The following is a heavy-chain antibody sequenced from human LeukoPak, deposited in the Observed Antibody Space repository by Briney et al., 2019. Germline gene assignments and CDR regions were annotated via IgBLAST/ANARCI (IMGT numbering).Heavy chain of an antibody. CDR1: GFTFSSYS. CDR2: ISSSSSTI. V-gene: IGHV3-48*04. CDR3: ARVWSSGYTKDY. J-gene: IGHJ4*02. D-gene: IGHD3-22*01. Sequence: GGSLRLSCAASGFTFSSYSIDWVRQAPGKGLEWLSYISSSSSTIYFADSVKGRFTISRDNAKNSAYLHMNNLRAEDTAVYYCARVWSSGYTKDYWGQGTLVTVS.